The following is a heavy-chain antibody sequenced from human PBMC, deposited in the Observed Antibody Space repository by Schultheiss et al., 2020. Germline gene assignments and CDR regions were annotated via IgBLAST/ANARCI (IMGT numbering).Heavy chain of an antibody. V-gene: IGHV3-30-3*01. J-gene: IGHJ5*02. Sequence: SCAASGFTVSSNYMSWVRQAPGKGLEWVAVISYDGSNKYYADSVKGRFTISRDNSKNTLYLQMNSLRAEDTAVYYCAGGGHYYDSSGIDPWGQGTLVTVSS. D-gene: IGHD3-22*01. CDR2: ISYDGSNK. CDR1: GFTVSSNY. CDR3: AGGGHYYDSSGIDP.